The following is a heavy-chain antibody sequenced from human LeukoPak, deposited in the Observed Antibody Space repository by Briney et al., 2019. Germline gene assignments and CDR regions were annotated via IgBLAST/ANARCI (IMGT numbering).Heavy chain of an antibody. Sequence: SETLSLTCTVSGDSISGYYWSWIRQPPGKGLEWIGYIYYSGSTNYNPSPKSRVTISVDTSKNQFSLKLSSVTAADTAVYYCARRDGYDAFDIWGQGTMVTVSS. D-gene: IGHD5-18*01. V-gene: IGHV4-59*08. CDR1: GDSISGYY. J-gene: IGHJ3*02. CDR3: ARRDGYDAFDI. CDR2: IYYSGST.